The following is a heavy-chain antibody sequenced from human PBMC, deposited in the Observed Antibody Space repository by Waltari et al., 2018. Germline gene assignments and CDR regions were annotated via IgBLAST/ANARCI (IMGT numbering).Heavy chain of an antibody. CDR3: AKDRGYDFWSGYLGD. J-gene: IGHJ4*02. V-gene: IGHV3-30*18. CDR1: GFTFSSYG. Sequence: QVQLVESGGGVVQPGRSLRLSCAASGFTFSSYGMHWVRQAPGQGLEWVAVISYDGSNKYYADSVKGRFTISRDNSKNTLYLQMNSLRAEDTAVYYCAKDRGYDFWSGYLGDWGQGTLVTVSS. D-gene: IGHD3-3*01. CDR2: ISYDGSNK.